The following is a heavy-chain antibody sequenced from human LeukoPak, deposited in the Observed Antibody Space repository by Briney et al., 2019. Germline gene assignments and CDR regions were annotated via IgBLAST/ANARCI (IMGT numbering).Heavy chain of an antibody. CDR1: GFTVSSNY. CDR3: ARDLAGGSGSYDY. D-gene: IGHD3-10*01. Sequence: GGSLRLSCAASGFTVSSNYMSWVRQAPGKGLEWVSVIYSGGGTYYADSVKGRFTISRDNSKNTLYLQMNSLRAEDTAVYYCARDLAGGSGSYDYWGQGTLVTVSS. V-gene: IGHV3-53*01. CDR2: IYSGGGT. J-gene: IGHJ4*02.